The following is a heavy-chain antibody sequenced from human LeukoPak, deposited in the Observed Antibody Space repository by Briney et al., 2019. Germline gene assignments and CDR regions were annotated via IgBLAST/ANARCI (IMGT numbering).Heavy chain of an antibody. Sequence: SVKVSCKASGGTFSSYAISWVRQAPGQGLEWMGGIIPIFGTANYAQKFQGRVTITADESTSTAYMELSSLRSEDTAVYYCARELPLYGSGSYYYYYGMDVWGQGTAVTVSS. CDR2: IIPIFGTA. V-gene: IGHV1-69*13. CDR3: ARELPLYGSGSYYYYYGMDV. J-gene: IGHJ6*02. D-gene: IGHD3-10*01. CDR1: GGTFSSYA.